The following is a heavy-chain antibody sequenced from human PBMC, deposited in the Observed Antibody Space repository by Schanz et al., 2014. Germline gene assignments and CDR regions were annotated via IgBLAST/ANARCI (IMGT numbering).Heavy chain of an antibody. CDR1: GLNFRQYA. Sequence: EGQLVESGGVLVQPGRSLRLSCAGSGLNFRQYAIHWVRHAPGKGLEWVAGFSLDTDRIDYGDSVKGRFTVSWDNSKTSLYLQMNSLRPEDTALYYCTKDILPGGADVWGQGTTVSVSS. J-gene: IGHJ6*02. CDR2: FSLDTDRI. D-gene: IGHD3-3*02. CDR3: TKDILPGGADV. V-gene: IGHV3-9*01.